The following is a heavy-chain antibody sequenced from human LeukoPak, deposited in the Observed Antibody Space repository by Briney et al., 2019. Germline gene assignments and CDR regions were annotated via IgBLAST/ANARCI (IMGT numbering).Heavy chain of an antibody. Sequence: TSETLSLTCTVSPGSISSESYYWAWIRQPRGKGLDWIGSVSYSGSTYFNPSLKSRVTISLDTSKQQFSLKVTSMTAADTAVYFCARDNVVDATSGIDYWGQGTLVTVSS. CDR2: VSYSGST. CDR1: PGSISSESYY. V-gene: IGHV4-39*07. D-gene: IGHD2-15*01. CDR3: ARDNVVDATSGIDY. J-gene: IGHJ4*02.